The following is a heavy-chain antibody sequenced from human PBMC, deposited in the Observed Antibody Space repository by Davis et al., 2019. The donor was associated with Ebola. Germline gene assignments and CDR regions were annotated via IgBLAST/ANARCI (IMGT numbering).Heavy chain of an antibody. D-gene: IGHD2-2*03. Sequence: AASVKVSCKASGYTFTGFYIHWVRQAPGQGVEWMGRINLKSGDTNYAQKFQGRVTMTRETSISTLYMDLSSLRSDDTALYYCASGYCSSNNCHWGFDPWGQGTLVTVSS. CDR3: ASGYCSSNNCHWGFDP. J-gene: IGHJ5*02. CDR1: GYTFTGFY. CDR2: INLKSGDT. V-gene: IGHV1-2*06.